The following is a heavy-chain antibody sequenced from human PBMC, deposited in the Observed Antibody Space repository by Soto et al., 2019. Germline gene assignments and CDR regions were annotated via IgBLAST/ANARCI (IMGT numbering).Heavy chain of an antibody. CDR2: IYYSGST. D-gene: IGHD2-21*02. Sequence: QVKLQESGPGLVKPSQTLSLTCTVSGGSISSGDYYWSWIRQPPGKGLEWIVYIYYSGSTYYNPSIKSRVTIPVDTSKNQFSLKQSSVTAADTGVYYFASIPYWGVDCYEDDWGRGTLVPVSS. CDR3: ASIPYWGVDCYEDD. V-gene: IGHV4-30-4*01. J-gene: IGHJ4*02. CDR1: GGSISSGDYY.